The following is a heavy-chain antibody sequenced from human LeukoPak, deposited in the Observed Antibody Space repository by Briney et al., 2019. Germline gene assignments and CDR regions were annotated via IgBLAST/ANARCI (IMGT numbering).Heavy chain of an antibody. CDR2: IYNGGTT. CDR3: ARWPTMGGR. D-gene: IGHD3-16*01. CDR1: GFPVSDNY. Sequence: GGSLRLSCTASGFPVSDNYMTWVRQAPGKGLEWVSVIYNGGTTKYADSVKGRFIISRDNSRNMLYLQMNSLRVEDTAVYYCARWPTMGGRWGQGTLVTVSS. V-gene: IGHV3-66*01. J-gene: IGHJ4*02.